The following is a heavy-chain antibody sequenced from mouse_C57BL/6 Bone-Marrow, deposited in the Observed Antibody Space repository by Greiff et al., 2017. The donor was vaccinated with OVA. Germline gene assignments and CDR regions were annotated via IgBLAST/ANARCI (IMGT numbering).Heavy chain of an antibody. J-gene: IGHJ3*01. CDR2: IYPRRGNT. Sequence: VQLQQSGAELARPGASVKLSCKASGYTFTSYGISWVKQRTGQGLEWIGEIYPRRGNTFYNEKFKGKATLTADKSSSTAYMELRSLTSEDSAVYFCARGYYGSSYRFAYWGQGTLVTVSA. CDR3: ARGYYGSSYRFAY. V-gene: IGHV1-81*01. D-gene: IGHD1-1*01. CDR1: GYTFTSYG.